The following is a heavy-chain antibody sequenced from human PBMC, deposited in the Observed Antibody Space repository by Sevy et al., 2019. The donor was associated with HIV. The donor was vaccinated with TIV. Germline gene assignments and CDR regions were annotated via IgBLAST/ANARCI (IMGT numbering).Heavy chain of an antibody. CDR3: ARDRSGSYHVSGNWFDP. CDR2: IKSDGSST. Sequence: GGSLRLSCAASGFTFSSYWMHWVRQVPGKGLVWVSRIKSDGSSTSYADSVKGRFTISRDNAKNTLYLQMNSLRAEDTAVYYCARDRSGSYHVSGNWFDPWGQGTLVTVSS. CDR1: GFTFSSYW. D-gene: IGHD1-26*01. J-gene: IGHJ5*02. V-gene: IGHV3-74*01.